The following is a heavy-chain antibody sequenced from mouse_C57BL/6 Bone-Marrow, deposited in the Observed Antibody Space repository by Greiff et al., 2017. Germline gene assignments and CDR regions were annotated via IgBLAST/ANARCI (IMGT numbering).Heavy chain of an antibody. CDR2: FYPGDGDP. CDR1: GYAFSSSW. J-gene: IGHJ1*03. D-gene: IGHD2-5*01. V-gene: IGHV1-82*01. Sequence: QVQLKESGPELVKPGASVKISCKASGYAFSSSWMNWVKQRPGKGLEWIGRFYPGDGDPNYNGKFKGKATLTADKSSSTAYMQLSSLTSEDSAVYFCARPYYSNYWYFDVWGTGTTVTVSS. CDR3: ARPYYSNYWYFDV.